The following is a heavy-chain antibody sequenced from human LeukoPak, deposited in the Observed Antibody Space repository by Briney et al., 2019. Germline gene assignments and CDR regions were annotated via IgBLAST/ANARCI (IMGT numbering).Heavy chain of an antibody. CDR1: GFTFSSYA. CDR3: AKRKSIAAAAAYYFDY. D-gene: IGHD6-13*01. Sequence: GGSLRLSCAASGFTFSSYAMSWVRQAPGKGLEWVSGINGSGGSTNYADSVKGRFTISRDNSKNTLFLQMNSLRAEDTAVYYCAKRKSIAAAAAYYFDYWGQGTLVTVSS. V-gene: IGHV3-23*01. CDR2: INGSGGST. J-gene: IGHJ4*02.